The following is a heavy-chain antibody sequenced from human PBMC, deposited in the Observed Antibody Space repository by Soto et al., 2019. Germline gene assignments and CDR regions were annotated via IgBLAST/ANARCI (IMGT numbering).Heavy chain of an antibody. J-gene: IGHJ3*02. D-gene: IGHD2-15*01. CDR2: IIPIFGTA. CDR1: RGTFSSYA. Sequence: SVHVPCQASRGTFSSYAISWVRQAPGQGLEWMGGIIPIFGTANYAQKFQGRVTITADESTSTAYMELSSLRSEDTAVYYCARCRGGSCYDDAFDIWGQGTMFTVSS. V-gene: IGHV1-69*13. CDR3: ARCRGGSCYDDAFDI.